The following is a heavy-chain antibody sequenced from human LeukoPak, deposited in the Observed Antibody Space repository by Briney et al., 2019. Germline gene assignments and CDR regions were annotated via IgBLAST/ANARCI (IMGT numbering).Heavy chain of an antibody. V-gene: IGHV4-34*01. D-gene: IGHD1-26*01. CDR2: VNESGGT. Sequence: AETLSLTCAVYIDSFSNYHWNWIRQTPAKGMEWIGEVNESGGTNISPSPRSRVFSSVDTSKNQFSLKMSSVSAADTAVYYCARVGALGGHDFWGQGSLVTVSS. CDR1: IDSFSNYH. CDR3: ARVGALGGHDF. J-gene: IGHJ4*02.